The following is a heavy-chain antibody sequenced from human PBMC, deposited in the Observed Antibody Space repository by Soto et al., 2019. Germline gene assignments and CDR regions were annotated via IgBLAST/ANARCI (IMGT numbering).Heavy chain of an antibody. D-gene: IGHD2-21*01. CDR1: GFTFSSYW. CDR3: ALGGRTKLWSILYK. V-gene: IGHV3-74*01. J-gene: IGHJ3*01. Sequence: EVQLVESGGGFVQAGGSLRLSCAASGFTFSSYWMHWVRQAPGKGLLWVSRLNSDASTINYADSVKGRFTISRDNAKKILYLQLHSLTTDDKVVYYCALGGRTKLWSILYKWGQGTMVTVSS. CDR2: LNSDASTI.